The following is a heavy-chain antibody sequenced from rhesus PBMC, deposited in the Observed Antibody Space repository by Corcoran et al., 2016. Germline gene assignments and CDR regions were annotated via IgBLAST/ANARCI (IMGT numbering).Heavy chain of an antibody. Sequence: QVQLHESGPGLGKSSETLSLTCALSGCSISGVSDWSWMRQPPGKGRGWIGHICGSSWSTNYNPSLNNRVTISKDTSKNQFSLKLSSVTAADTAVYYCARRYCSRGVCYFDYWGQGVLVTVSS. D-gene: IGHD2-39*01. CDR1: GCSISGVSD. V-gene: IGHV4-76*01. J-gene: IGHJ4*01. CDR2: ICGSSWST. CDR3: ARRYCSRGVCYFDY.